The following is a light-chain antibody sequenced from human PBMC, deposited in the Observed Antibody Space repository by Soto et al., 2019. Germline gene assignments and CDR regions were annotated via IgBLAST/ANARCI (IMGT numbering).Light chain of an antibody. CDR2: EVS. V-gene: IGLV2-14*03. CDR3: SSYTSSSTRV. Sequence: QSVLTQPASVSGSPGQSIAISCTGTSSDVGAYDYVSWYQQHPDEAPKLMIYEVSHWPSGVSNRFSGSKYVNTATLTISGLQAEDEADYYCSSYTSSSTRVFGTGTKVTVL. CDR1: SSDVGAYDY. J-gene: IGLJ1*01.